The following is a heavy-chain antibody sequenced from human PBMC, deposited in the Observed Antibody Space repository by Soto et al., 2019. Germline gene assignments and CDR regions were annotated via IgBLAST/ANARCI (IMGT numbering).Heavy chain of an antibody. CDR3: AKEGFGAFPYYYYGMDV. V-gene: IGHV3-23*01. CDR1: GFTFSSYA. Sequence: GGSLRLSCVGSGFTFSSYAMTWVRQAPGKGLEWVSAISGSGGSTYYADSVKGRFTISRDNSKNTLYLQMNSLRAEDTAVYYCAKEGFGAFPYYYYGMDVWGQGTTVTVSS. CDR2: ISGSGGST. D-gene: IGHD3-10*01. J-gene: IGHJ6*02.